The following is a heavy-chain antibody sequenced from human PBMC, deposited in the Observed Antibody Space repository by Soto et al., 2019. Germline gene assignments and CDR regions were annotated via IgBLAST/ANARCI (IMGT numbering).Heavy chain of an antibody. V-gene: IGHV4-59*01. D-gene: IGHD3-10*01. CDR3: ARDGEDGMDV. CDR2: IYYSGST. Sequence: LSLTCTVSGGSISSYYWSWIRQPPGKGLEWIGYIYYSGSTNYNPSLKSRVTISVDTSKNQFSLKLSSVTAADTAVYYCARDGEDGMDVWGQGTTVTVSS. J-gene: IGHJ6*02. CDR1: GGSISSYY.